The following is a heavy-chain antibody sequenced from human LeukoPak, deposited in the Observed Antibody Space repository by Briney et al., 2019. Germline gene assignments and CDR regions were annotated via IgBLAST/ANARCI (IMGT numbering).Heavy chain of an antibody. CDR1: GGSISSGGYS. CDR3: ARGYSTSGYYYYGMDV. J-gene: IGHJ6*02. D-gene: IGHD2-2*01. CDR2: IYHSGST. V-gene: IGHV4-30-2*01. Sequence: SQTLSLTCAVSGGSISSGGYSWSWIRQPPGKGLEWIGYIYHSGSTYYNPSLKSRVTISVDRSKNQFSLKLSSVTAADTAVYYCARGYSTSGYYYYGMDVWGQGTTVTVSS.